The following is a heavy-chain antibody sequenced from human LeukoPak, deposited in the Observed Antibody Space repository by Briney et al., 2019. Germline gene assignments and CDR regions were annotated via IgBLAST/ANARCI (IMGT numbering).Heavy chain of an antibody. CDR2: INPNSGGT. CDR1: GYTFTGYY. CDR3: ARDFEITFGGVIVNYFDY. J-gene: IGHJ4*02. D-gene: IGHD3-16*02. Sequence: ASVKVSCKASGYTFTGYYMHWVRQAPGQGLEWMGWINPNSGGTNYAQKFQGRVTMTRDTSISTAYMELSRLRSDDTAVYYCARDFEITFGGVIVNYFDYWGQGTLVTVSS. V-gene: IGHV1-2*02.